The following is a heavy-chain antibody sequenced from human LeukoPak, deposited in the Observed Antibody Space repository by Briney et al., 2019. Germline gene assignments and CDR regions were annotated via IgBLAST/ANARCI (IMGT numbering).Heavy chain of an antibody. CDR1: GGSISSSSFY. CDR2: IYYSGST. V-gene: IGHV4-39*07. Sequence: PSETLSLTCTVSGGSISSSSFYWGWIRQPPGKGLEWIGSIYYSGSTYYNPSLKSRVTISVDTSKNQFSLKLSSVTAADTAVYYCARSPQSRYFSSGPVDPWGQGTLVTVSS. CDR3: ARSPQSRYFSSGPVDP. J-gene: IGHJ5*02. D-gene: IGHD6-19*01.